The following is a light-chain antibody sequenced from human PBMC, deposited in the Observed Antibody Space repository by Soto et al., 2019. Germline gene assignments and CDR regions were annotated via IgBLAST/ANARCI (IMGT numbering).Light chain of an antibody. CDR3: QQHNAWPLT. V-gene: IGKV3-15*01. CDR1: QTLRNK. J-gene: IGKJ3*01. CDR2: VGF. Sequence: IVLTQSPGTLSVSPGERVILSCRASQTLRNKLAWYQQKPGQAPRLLIYVGFTRATGIPARFSGSGSGTEFTPTINSLQSEDFAIYYCQQHNAWPLTFGPGTKLDLK.